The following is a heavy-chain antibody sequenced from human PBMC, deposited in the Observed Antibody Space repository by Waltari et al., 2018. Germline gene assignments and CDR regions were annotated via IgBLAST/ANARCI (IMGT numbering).Heavy chain of an antibody. CDR2: IDPNRGTT. V-gene: IGHV1-8*02. Sequence: QVQLVQSGAEVKKPGASVKVSCKASGYTLTSSEINWVRQAPGQGLEWMGRIDPNRGTTGYAQRFQGRVTVTTNTSVSTVYMELSSLRSEDTAVYYCARGALDSWGFYSLDYWGQGTRVTVSS. J-gene: IGHJ4*02. CDR1: GYTLTSSE. D-gene: IGHD2-15*01. CDR3: ARGALDSWGFYSLDY.